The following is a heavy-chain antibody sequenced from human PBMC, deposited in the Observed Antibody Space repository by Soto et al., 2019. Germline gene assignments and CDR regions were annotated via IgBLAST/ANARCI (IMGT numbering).Heavy chain of an antibody. D-gene: IGHD2-15*01. Sequence: QVQLVQSGAEVKKPGASVKVSCKASGYTFTSYDINWVRQATGQGLEWMGWMNPNSGNTGYAQKFQGRVTMTRNTSISTAYMELSSLGSEDTAVYYCAREPLVVVAATSYYYYMDVWGKGTTVTVSS. CDR2: MNPNSGNT. V-gene: IGHV1-8*01. CDR1: GYTFTSYD. J-gene: IGHJ6*03. CDR3: AREPLVVVAATSYYYYMDV.